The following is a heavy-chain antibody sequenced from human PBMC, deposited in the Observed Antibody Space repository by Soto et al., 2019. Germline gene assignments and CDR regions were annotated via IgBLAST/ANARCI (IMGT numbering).Heavy chain of an antibody. CDR3: ARGRSQSCRRPAASQGFHT. J-gene: IGHJ5*02. D-gene: IGHD2-15*01. CDR2: INPSGDIT. Sequence: ASVKVSCKASGFSFSDYFMHWVRQAPGQGLEWMGIINPSGDITNYAQRFQGRVTITRDASTSTVYMDLSGLRYEDTAVYYCARGRSQSCRRPAASQGFHTWGQGTSVTVSS. CDR1: GFSFSDYF. V-gene: IGHV1-46*03.